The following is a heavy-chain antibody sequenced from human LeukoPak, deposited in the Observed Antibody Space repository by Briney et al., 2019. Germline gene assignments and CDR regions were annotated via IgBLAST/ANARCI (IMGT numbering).Heavy chain of an antibody. Sequence: PGGSLRLSCTASGFTFGDYAMSWVRQAPGKGLEWVGFIRSKAYGGTTEYAASVKGRFTISRDDSKSIAYLQMNSLKTEDTAVYYCTRVRIAVAGWYYYGMDVWGKGTTVTVSS. J-gene: IGHJ6*04. CDR1: GFTFGDYA. D-gene: IGHD6-19*01. CDR2: IRSKAYGGTT. V-gene: IGHV3-49*04. CDR3: TRVRIAVAGWYYYGMDV.